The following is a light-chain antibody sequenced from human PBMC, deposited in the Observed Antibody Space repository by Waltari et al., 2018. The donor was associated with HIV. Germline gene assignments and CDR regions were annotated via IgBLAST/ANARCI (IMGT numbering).Light chain of an antibody. Sequence: QSVLPQPPSLPAAPGQKVTISSPENRPHVGKHFLSWYQQVPGAAPRLLIYDNNKRPSGIPDRFSGSRSGTSATLGITGLQTEDEADYYCGTWDRSLSGWTFGGGTSLTVL. V-gene: IGLV1-51*01. CDR3: GTWDRSLSGWT. J-gene: IGLJ3*02. CDR2: DNN. CDR1: RPHVGKHF.